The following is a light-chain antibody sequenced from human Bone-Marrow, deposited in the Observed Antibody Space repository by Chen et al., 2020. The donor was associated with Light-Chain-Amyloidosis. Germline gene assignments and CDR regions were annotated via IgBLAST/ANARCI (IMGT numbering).Light chain of an antibody. CDR1: RSDVGGDNH. V-gene: IGLV2-14*01. CDR2: EVT. CDR3: SSYTITNTLV. Sequence: SAFTQPTSASCSCRQPITLPCTRTRSDVGGDNHFSWYQQHPDKAPKLMIYEVTNRPSWVPDRFSGSKSDNTASLTISGLQTEDEADYFCSSYTITNTLVFGSGTRVTVL. J-gene: IGLJ1*01.